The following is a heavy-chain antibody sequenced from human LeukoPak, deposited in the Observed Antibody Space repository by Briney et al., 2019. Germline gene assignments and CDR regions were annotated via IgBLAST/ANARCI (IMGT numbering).Heavy chain of an antibody. V-gene: IGHV1-8*01. J-gene: IGHJ4*02. CDR3: ARNEDSSGWYDY. Sequence: ASVTVSCKASGYIFSNFFSSYGITWVRQATGQGLEWMGWMNPNSGNTGYAQKFQGRVTMTRNTSISTAYMELSSLRSEDTAVYYCARNEDSSGWYDYWGQGTLVTVSS. D-gene: IGHD6-19*01. CDR1: GYIFSNFFSSYG. CDR2: MNPNSGNT.